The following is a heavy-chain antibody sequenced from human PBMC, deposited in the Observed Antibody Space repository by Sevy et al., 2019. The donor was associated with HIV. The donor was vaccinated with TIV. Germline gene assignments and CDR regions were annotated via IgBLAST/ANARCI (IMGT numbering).Heavy chain of an antibody. Sequence: GGSLRLSCAISEFTVNDKYIIWVRQAPGKGLEWVSVIFSSGSTYYADSAKGRFTISRDNSKNTVYLQMNSLRPEDTAVYYCVSLFLSYRSGWSYFDYWGQGTLVTVSS. D-gene: IGHD6-19*01. CDR3: VSLFLSYRSGWSYFDY. CDR1: EFTVNDKY. CDR2: IFSSGST. V-gene: IGHV3-66*02. J-gene: IGHJ4*02.